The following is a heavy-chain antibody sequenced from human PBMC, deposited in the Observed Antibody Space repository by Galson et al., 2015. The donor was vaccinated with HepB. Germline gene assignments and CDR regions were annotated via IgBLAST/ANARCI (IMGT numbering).Heavy chain of an antibody. CDR3: AKDISQDYYLYYMDV. CDR1: GFKFEDYG. V-gene: IGHV3-9*01. CDR2: INWNSGTQ. Sequence: SLRLSCAASGFKFEDYGMHWVRQAPGKGLEWVSGINWNSGTQAYADSVKGRFTISRDNAKNFVYPQMNSLIPEDTALYYCAKDISQDYYLYYMDVWGKGTTVTVSS. J-gene: IGHJ6*03. D-gene: IGHD2/OR15-2a*01.